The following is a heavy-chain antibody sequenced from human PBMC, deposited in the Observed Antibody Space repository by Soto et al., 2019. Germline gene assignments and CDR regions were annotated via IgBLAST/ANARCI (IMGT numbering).Heavy chain of an antibody. V-gene: IGHV4-31*03. CDR1: GGSISSGGYY. CDR2: IYYRGST. D-gene: IGHD2-21*01. CDR3: ARSVVH. J-gene: IGHJ4*02. Sequence: QVQLQESGPGLVKPSQTLSLTCTVSGGSISSGGYYWTGSRQHPGKGLGWIGYIYYRGSTYYNPALKGRVTITVDTSQNQFSLKLSSVAAADSAVYYCARSVVHWGQGTLVTVSS.